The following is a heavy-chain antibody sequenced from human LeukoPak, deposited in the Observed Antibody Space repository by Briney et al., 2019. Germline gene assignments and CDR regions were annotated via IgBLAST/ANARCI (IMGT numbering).Heavy chain of an antibody. CDR3: AKVRPGSPEAFDI. CDR1: GFTFSSYW. D-gene: IGHD1-26*01. Sequence: PGGSLRLSCAASGFTFSSYWMHWVRQAPGKGLVWVSRINSDGSSTSYADSVKGRFTISRDNSKNTLYLQMNSLRAEDTAVYYCAKVRPGSPEAFDIWGQGTMVTVSS. CDR2: INSDGSST. V-gene: IGHV3-74*01. J-gene: IGHJ3*02.